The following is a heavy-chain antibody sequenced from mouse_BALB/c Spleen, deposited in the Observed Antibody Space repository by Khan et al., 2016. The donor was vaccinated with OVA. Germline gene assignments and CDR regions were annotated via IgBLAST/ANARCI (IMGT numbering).Heavy chain of an antibody. Sequence: EVKLLESGPGLVKPSQSLSLTCSVTGYSITSGYYWNWIRQFPGNKLEWMGFIRYAGSNNYNPSLKNRMSITRDTSKNQFFLKLNSVTTEDTATYYCARDYYGSSWYFDVWGAGTTVTVSS. V-gene: IGHV3-6*02. CDR1: GYSITSGYY. D-gene: IGHD1-1*01. CDR2: IRYAGSN. CDR3: ARDYYGSSWYFDV. J-gene: IGHJ1*01.